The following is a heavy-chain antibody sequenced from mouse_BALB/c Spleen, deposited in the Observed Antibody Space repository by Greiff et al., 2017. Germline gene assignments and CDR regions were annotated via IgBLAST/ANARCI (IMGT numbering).Heavy chain of an antibody. V-gene: IGHV5-17*02. J-gene: IGHJ3*01. CDR3: AREGSRGAWFAY. Sequence: EVMLVESGGGLVQPGGSRKLSCAASGFTFSSFGMHWVRQAPEKGLEWVAYISSGSSTIYYADTVKGRFTISRDNPKNTLFLQMTSLRSEDTAMYYCAREGSRGAWFAYWGQGTLVTVSA. CDR2: ISSGSSTI. CDR1: GFTFSSFG. D-gene: IGHD1-1*01.